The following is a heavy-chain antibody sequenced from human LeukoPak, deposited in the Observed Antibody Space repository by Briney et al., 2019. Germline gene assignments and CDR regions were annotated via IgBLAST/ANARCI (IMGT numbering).Heavy chain of an antibody. CDR2: IYYSGST. CDR3: VRGSTLRHYQY. J-gene: IGHJ4*02. V-gene: IGHV4-39*01. Sequence: SETLSLTCTFSVCSISSSTYYWVWIRRPPGKGLEWIGSIYYSGSTYYNPSLKSRVTVSVDTSKNQFSLNLSSVTAADTAVYYCVRGSTLRHYQYWGQGTLVTVSS. CDR1: VCSISSSTYY. D-gene: IGHD3-16*01.